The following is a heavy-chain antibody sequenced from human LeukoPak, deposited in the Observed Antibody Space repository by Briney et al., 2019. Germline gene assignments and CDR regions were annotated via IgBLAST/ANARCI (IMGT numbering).Heavy chain of an antibody. J-gene: IGHJ4*02. CDR3: ARGNDYGDKIGDY. V-gene: IGHV1-69*13. CDR1: GGTFSSYA. Sequence: GASVKVSCKASGGTFSSYAISWVRQAPGQGLEWMGGIIPIFGTANYAQKFQGRVTITADESTSTAYMELSSLRSEDTAVYYCARGNDYGDKIGDYWGQGTLVTVSS. CDR2: IIPIFGTA. D-gene: IGHD4-17*01.